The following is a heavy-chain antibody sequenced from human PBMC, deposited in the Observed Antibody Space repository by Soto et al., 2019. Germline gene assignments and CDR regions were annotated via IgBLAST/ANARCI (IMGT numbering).Heavy chain of an antibody. V-gene: IGHV4-31*03. D-gene: IGHD2-8*01. CDR2: IYYSGST. CDR3: ARLAPNFYYMDV. Sequence: SETLSLTCTVSGGSISSGGYYWSWIRQHPGKGLEWIGYIYYSGSTYYNPSLKSRVTISVDTSKNQFSLKLSSVTAADTAVYYCARLAPNFYYMDVWGKGTTVTVSS. CDR1: GGSISSGGYY. J-gene: IGHJ6*03.